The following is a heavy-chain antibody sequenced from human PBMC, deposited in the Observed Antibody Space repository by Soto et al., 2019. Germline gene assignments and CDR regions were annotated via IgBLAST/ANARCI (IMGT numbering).Heavy chain of an antibody. D-gene: IGHD2-15*01. CDR2: VFYNGTT. CDR3: ARLVVVSPVANA. V-gene: IGHV4-39*01. Sequence: SETLSLTCTVSGGSINTNNYYWGWVRQPPGKGLEWIGSVFYNGTTYYSPSLKSRVTISLAPSRTQFSLKLESVTAADTAVYFCARLVVVSPVANAWGQGTLVTVSS. CDR1: GGSINTNNYY. J-gene: IGHJ5*02.